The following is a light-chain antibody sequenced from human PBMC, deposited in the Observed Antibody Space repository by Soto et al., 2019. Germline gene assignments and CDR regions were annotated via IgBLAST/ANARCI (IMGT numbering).Light chain of an antibody. V-gene: IGLV2-14*01. CDR1: SIDVGGYNY. Sequence: QSALTQPASVSGSPGQSITIPCTGTSIDVGGYNYVSWYQPHPGKAPKLMIYEVSNRPSGVSNRFSGSKSGNTASLTISGLQDEDDADDYCSAYTSSSTPVVFGGGTQLTVL. CDR2: EVS. CDR3: SAYTSSSTPVV. J-gene: IGLJ2*01.